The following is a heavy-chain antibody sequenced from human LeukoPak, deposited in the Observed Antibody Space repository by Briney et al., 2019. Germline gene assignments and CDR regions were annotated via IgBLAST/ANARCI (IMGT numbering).Heavy chain of an antibody. CDR1: GFSFDDYA. Sequence: GGSLRLSCAASGFSFDDYAMHWVRQAPGKGLVWVSRINTDGNAISYADSVRGRFTISRDNAKNTLYLQVNNLKAEDTAVYYCTRSRYSGSSMEYWGQGTQVTVSS. CDR3: TRSRYSGSSMEY. V-gene: IGHV3-74*01. D-gene: IGHD1-26*01. J-gene: IGHJ4*02. CDR2: INTDGNAI.